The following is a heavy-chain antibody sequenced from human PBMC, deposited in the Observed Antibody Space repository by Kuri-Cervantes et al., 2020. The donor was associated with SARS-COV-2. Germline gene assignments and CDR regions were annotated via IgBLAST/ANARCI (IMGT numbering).Heavy chain of an antibody. D-gene: IGHD6-19*01. CDR2: ISSSSSYT. CDR1: GFTFSDYY. Sequence: GGSLRLSCAASGFTFSDYYMSWIRQAPGKGLEWVSYISSSSSYTNYADSVKGRFTISRDNAKNSLYLQMNSLRAEDTAVYYCAKGQGSGWYLRLSANWFDPWGQGTLVTVSS. CDR3: AKGQGSGWYLRLSANWFDP. J-gene: IGHJ5*02. V-gene: IGHV3-11*06.